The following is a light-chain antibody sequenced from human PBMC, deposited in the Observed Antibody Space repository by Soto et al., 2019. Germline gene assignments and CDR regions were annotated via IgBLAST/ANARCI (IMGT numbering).Light chain of an antibody. CDR2: EVS. CDR1: SSDVGGYNY. V-gene: IGLV2-8*01. Sequence: QSALTQPPSASGSPGQSVTISCTGTSSDVGGYNYVSWYQQHPGKAPKLMIYEVSKRPSGVPDRFSGSKSCNTASLTVSGVKAEDEADYYCSSYAGSNNWVFGGGTKLTVL. J-gene: IGLJ3*02. CDR3: SSYAGSNNWV.